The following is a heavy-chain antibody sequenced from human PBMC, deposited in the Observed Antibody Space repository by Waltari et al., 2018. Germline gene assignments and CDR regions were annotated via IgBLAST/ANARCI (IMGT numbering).Heavy chain of an antibody. Sequence: QVQLVQSGAEVKKPGASVKVSCKASGYTFTGYYMHWVRQAPGQGLEWMGRINSNSGDAHYAQTFQGRVTMTRDTSISTAYMELSSLRSDDTAVYYCARDNVPYANYFYYYPMDVWGQGTTVTVSS. CDR1: GYTFTGYY. J-gene: IGHJ6*02. D-gene: IGHD2-2*01. CDR2: INSNSGDA. V-gene: IGHV1-2*06. CDR3: ARDNVPYANYFYYYPMDV.